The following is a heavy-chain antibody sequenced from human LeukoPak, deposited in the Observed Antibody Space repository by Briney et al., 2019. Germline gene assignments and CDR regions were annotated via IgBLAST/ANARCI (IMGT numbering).Heavy chain of an antibody. Sequence: ASVKVSCKASGGTFSSYAISWVRQAPGQGLEWMGRIIPILGIANYAQKFQGRVTITADKSTSTAYMELSSLRSEDTAVYYCARSAAMARPDYYYYGMDVWGQGTTVTVSS. J-gene: IGHJ6*02. CDR1: GGTFSSYA. V-gene: IGHV1-69*04. CDR3: ARSAAMARPDYYYYGMDV. CDR2: IIPILGIA. D-gene: IGHD5-18*01.